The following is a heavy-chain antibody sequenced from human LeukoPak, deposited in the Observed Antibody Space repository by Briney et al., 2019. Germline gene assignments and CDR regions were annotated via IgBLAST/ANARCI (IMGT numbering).Heavy chain of an antibody. Sequence: GGSLRLSCEASGFTFSSFGMHWVRQAPGKGLEWVAFIRRDGDVIYYADSVKGRFTISRDNSRNTLYLQMNSLRAEDTAVYYCAKDWASGYSSHYYYYMDVWGKGTTVTVSS. D-gene: IGHD5-18*01. J-gene: IGHJ6*03. CDR2: IRRDGDVI. CDR3: AKDWASGYSSHYYYYMDV. CDR1: GFTFSSFG. V-gene: IGHV3-30*02.